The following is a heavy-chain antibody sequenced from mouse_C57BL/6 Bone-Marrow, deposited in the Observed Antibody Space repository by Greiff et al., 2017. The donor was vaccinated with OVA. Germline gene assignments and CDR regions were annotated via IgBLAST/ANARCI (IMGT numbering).Heavy chain of an antibody. V-gene: IGHV3-6*01. J-gene: IGHJ4*01. D-gene: IGHD3-2*02. CDR3: ARDSSGRGDY. Sequence: EVKLQESGPGLVKPSQSLSLTCSVTGYSITSGYYWNWIRQFPGNKLEWMGYISYDGSNNYNPSLKNRISITRDTSKNQFFLKLNSVTTEDTATYYGARDSSGRGDYWGQGTSVTVSS. CDR2: ISYDGSN. CDR1: GYSITSGYY.